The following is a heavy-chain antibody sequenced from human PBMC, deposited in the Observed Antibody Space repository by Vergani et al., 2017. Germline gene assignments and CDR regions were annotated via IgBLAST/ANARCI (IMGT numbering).Heavy chain of an antibody. J-gene: IGHJ6*02. CDR1: GGSFSGYY. Sequence: QVQLQQWGAGLLKPSETLSLTCAVYGGSFSGYYWSWIRQPPGKGLEWIGEINHSGSTNYNPSLKSRVTISLDTSKNQFSLKLSSLTAADTAVYYCVRAPHRYGMDVWGQGTTVTVSS. CDR3: VRAPHRYGMDV. CDR2: INHSGST. V-gene: IGHV4-34*01.